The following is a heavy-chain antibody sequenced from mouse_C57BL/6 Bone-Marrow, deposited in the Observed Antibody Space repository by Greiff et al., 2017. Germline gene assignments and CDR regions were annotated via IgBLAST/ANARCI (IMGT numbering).Heavy chain of an antibody. Sequence: QVQLQQSGSELRRPGSSVKLSCKDFDSEVFPTAYMSWVRQKPGHGFEWIGGILPSIGRTIYGEKFEDKATLDADTLSNTAYLELNSLTSEDSAIYDCARPAQYGNYWYFDVWGTGTTVTVSS. CDR3: ARPAQYGNYWYFDV. CDR2: ILPSIGRT. V-gene: IGHV15-2*01. J-gene: IGHJ1*03. CDR1: DSEVFPTAY. D-gene: IGHD2-1*01.